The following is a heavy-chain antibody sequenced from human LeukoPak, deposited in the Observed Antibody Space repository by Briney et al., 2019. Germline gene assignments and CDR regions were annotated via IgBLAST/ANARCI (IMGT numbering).Heavy chain of an antibody. Sequence: SETLSLTCEVSGYSITNGHYWGWIRQPPGKGLEWIGSIFHSGSSYYNTSLKSRVTMSVDTSKNQFSLNLSSVTAADTALYYCARVKRHPDGYRIESSFDYWGRGTLVTVSS. CDR3: ARVKRHPDGYRIESSFDY. V-gene: IGHV4-38-2*01. D-gene: IGHD5-24*01. CDR1: GYSITNGHY. CDR2: IFHSGSS. J-gene: IGHJ4*02.